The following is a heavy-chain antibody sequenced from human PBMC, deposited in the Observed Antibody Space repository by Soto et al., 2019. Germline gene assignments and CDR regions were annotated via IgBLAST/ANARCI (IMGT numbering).Heavy chain of an antibody. J-gene: IGHJ4*02. Sequence: PSETLSLTCTVSGGSISSYYWSWIRQPPGKGLEWIGYIYYSGSTNYNPSLKSRVTISVDTSKNQFSLKLSSVTAADTAVYYCAGIAAAGTHFDYWCPGTMATV. CDR3: AGIAAAGTHFDY. D-gene: IGHD6-13*01. CDR2: IYYSGST. CDR1: GGSISSYY. V-gene: IGHV4-59*01.